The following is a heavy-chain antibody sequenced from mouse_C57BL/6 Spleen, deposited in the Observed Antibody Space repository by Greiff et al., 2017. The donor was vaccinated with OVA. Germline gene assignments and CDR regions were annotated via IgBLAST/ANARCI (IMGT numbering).Heavy chain of an antibody. J-gene: IGHJ3*01. Sequence: QVQLKQPGAELVRPGSSVKLSCKASGYTFTSYWMHWVKQRPIQGLEWIGNIDPSDSETHYNQKFKDKATLTVDKSSSTAYMQLSSLTSEDSAVYYCARRGYDYFFAYWGQGTLVTVSA. CDR3: ARRGYDYFFAY. CDR2: IDPSDSET. D-gene: IGHD2-4*01. CDR1: GYTFTSYW. V-gene: IGHV1-52*01.